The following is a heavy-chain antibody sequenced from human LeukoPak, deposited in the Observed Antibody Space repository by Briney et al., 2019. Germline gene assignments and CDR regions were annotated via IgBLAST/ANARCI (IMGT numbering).Heavy chain of an antibody. CDR2: IIPILGIA. CDR3: ARDESTSILWW. D-gene: IGHD2-21*01. Sequence: ASVKVSCKASGGTFSSYAISWVRQAPGQGLEWMGRIIPILGIANYAQKFQGRVTMTRDTSTSTVYMELSSLRSEDTAVYYCARDESTSILWWWGQGTLVTVSS. J-gene: IGHJ1*01. CDR1: GGTFSSYA. V-gene: IGHV1-69*04.